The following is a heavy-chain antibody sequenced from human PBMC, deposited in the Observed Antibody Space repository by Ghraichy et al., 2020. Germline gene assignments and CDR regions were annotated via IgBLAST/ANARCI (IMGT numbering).Heavy chain of an antibody. D-gene: IGHD7-27*01. J-gene: IGHJ4*02. Sequence: GALRLSCAASGFTFSSYAMSWVRQAPGKGLEWVSAISGSGGSTYYADSVKGRFTISRDNSKNTLYLQMNSLRAEDTAVYYCAKGETGDLFYFDYWGQGTLVTVSS. V-gene: IGHV3-23*01. CDR3: AKGETGDLFYFDY. CDR2: ISGSGGST. CDR1: GFTFSSYA.